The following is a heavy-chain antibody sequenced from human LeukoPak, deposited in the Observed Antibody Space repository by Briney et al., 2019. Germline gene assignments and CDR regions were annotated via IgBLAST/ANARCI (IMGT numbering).Heavy chain of an antibody. D-gene: IGHD2-15*01. V-gene: IGHV3-21*01. CDR3: AREAVPRLVVVSSDAFDI. J-gene: IGHJ3*02. CDR1: GFTFSSYS. CDR2: ISSSSSYI. Sequence: PGGSLRPSCAASGFTFSSYSMNWVRQAPGKGLEWVSSISSSSSYIYYADSVKGRFTISRDNAKNSLYLQMNSLRAEDTAVYYCAREAVPRLVVVSSDAFDIWGQGTMVTVSS.